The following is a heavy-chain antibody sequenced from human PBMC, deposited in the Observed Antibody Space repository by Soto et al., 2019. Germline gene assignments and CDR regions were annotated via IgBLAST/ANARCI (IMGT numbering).Heavy chain of an antibody. CDR3: ARDRCSGGSGYARSLYYFDY. CDR2: IDYSGST. D-gene: IGHD2-15*01. CDR1: GGSISSGAYY. Sequence: QVQLQESGPGLVKPSQTLSLTCTVSGGSISSGAYYWSWIRQPPGKGLDCLGSIDYSGSTYYNPSLTSRVTISVDTSKNQLSLRLSSVTAADTAVYYCARDRCSGGSGYARSLYYFDYWGQGTLVTV. V-gene: IGHV4-30-4*01. J-gene: IGHJ4*02.